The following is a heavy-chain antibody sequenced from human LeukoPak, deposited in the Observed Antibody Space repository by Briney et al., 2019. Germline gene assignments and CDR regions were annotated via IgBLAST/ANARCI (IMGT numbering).Heavy chain of an antibody. D-gene: IGHD4-17*01. CDR3: AREGVHDYGDYGTDY. CDR1: GGSFSAYY. Sequence: SETLSLTCAVYGGSFSAYYWSWIRQPPGKGLEWIGEINHTGSTSYNPSLKSRVTISVDTSKNQFSLKLNSVTAADTAVYYCAREGVHDYGDYGTDYWGQGTLVTVSS. V-gene: IGHV4-34*01. J-gene: IGHJ4*02. CDR2: INHTGST.